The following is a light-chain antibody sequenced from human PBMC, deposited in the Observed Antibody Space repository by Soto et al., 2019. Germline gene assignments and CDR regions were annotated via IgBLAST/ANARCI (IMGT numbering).Light chain of an antibody. CDR3: QQYDRSQYT. CDR2: GAS. J-gene: IGKJ2*01. Sequence: ENVLTQSPGTLSLSPGERATLSCRTSQSISSTFLAWYQQKPGQAPRLLIYGASSRATGIPDRFSGSVSGTDFTLTISRLEPEDVAVYYCQQYDRSQYTFGQGTKLEIK. V-gene: IGKV3-20*01. CDR1: QSISSTF.